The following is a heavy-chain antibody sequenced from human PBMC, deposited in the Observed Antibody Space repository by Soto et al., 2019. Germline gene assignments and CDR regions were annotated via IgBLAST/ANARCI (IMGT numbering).Heavy chain of an antibody. J-gene: IGHJ4*02. CDR1: GDSIGTGGYY. V-gene: IGHV4-31*03. CDR3: ATNHDDISGRTPLLFDS. CDR2: IHYSGNT. D-gene: IGHD3-22*01. Sequence: QVQLQESGPGLVKPSQTLSLTCTVSGDSIGTGGYYWDWIRQHPGKGPEWIGYIHYSGNTYYNPSLKSRLTISRDTSKNQSSLHLSSVTAADTAVYYCATNHDDISGRTPLLFDSWGQGTLVTVSS.